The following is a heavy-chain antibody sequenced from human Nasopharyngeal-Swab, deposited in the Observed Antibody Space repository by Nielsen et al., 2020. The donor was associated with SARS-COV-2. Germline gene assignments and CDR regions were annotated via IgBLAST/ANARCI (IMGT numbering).Heavy chain of an antibody. Sequence: GESLKISCAASGFTFSDSAIHWVRQASGEGLEWVARIRSKGNNYATAYSASVKGRLIIFRDDPTNTAYLQMNSLKTEDTAVYYCTRCGGGCYSGRDYWGQGTLVTVSS. CDR2: IRSKGNNYAT. CDR3: TRCGGGCYSGRDY. D-gene: IGHD2-21*02. CDR1: GFTFSDSA. J-gene: IGHJ4*02. V-gene: IGHV3-73*01.